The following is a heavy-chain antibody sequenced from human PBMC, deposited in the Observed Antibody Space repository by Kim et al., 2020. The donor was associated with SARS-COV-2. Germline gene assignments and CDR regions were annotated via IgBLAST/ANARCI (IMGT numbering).Heavy chain of an antibody. CDR1: GFTFSNAW. D-gene: IGHD2-21*02. V-gene: IGHV3-15*01. CDR3: TSDLGDYCAGDCYSRV. Sequence: GGSLRLSCAASGFTFSNAWLNWVRQAPGKGLEWVGRIKSKTNGGTTGYVAPVKGRFPIARDDSNNTLYLQMNSLKTEDTAVYYGTSDLGDYCAGDCYSRVWGQGTTVTVSS. CDR2: IKSKTNGGTT. J-gene: IGHJ6*02.